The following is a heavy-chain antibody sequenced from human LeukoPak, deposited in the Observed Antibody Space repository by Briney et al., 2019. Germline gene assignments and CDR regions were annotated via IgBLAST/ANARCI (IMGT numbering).Heavy chain of an antibody. V-gene: IGHV4-39*01. CDR1: GRSISSSSYY. CDR3: ARQGSSTTSNWFDP. CDR2: IYYSGST. D-gene: IGHD6-6*01. J-gene: IGHJ5*02. Sequence: SETLSLTCTVSGRSISSSSYYWGWIRQPPGKGLEWIGNIYYSGSTYYNPSLKSRLTISVDTSKTQFSLKLSSVTDADTAVYYCARQGSSTTSNWFDPWGQGTLVTVSS.